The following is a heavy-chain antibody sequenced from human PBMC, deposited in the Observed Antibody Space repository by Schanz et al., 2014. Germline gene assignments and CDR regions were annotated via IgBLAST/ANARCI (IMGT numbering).Heavy chain of an antibody. J-gene: IGHJ4*02. CDR3: AKSQGSSFDS. CDR2: ISGRDGST. Sequence: EVQLLESGGGLVQPGGSLRLSCAASGFTFSSYAMTWVRQAPGMGLEWVSAISGRDGSTYYADSVKGRFTISRDNSRDTVYLQMNSLRPEDTAVYYCAKSQGSSFDSWGQGTLVTVSS. V-gene: IGHV3-23*01. D-gene: IGHD6-13*01. CDR1: GFTFSSYA.